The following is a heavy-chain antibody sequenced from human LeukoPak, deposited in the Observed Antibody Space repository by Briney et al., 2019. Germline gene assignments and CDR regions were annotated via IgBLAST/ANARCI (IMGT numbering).Heavy chain of an antibody. J-gene: IGHJ4*02. CDR2: INPNTGGT. CDR3: ARHHRFGKTTSCEITGIDY. CDR1: GYRLTGFY. Sequence: ASVQLSCTASGYRLTGFYNYWVRQAPGPGLEWVGWINPNTGGTKYAQKFQGRVTMTRDTSIRTAYMEMSSLRSDDTAVYYCARHHRFGKTTSCEITGIDYWGQGTLVTVSS. D-gene: IGHD2-2*01. V-gene: IGHV1-2*02.